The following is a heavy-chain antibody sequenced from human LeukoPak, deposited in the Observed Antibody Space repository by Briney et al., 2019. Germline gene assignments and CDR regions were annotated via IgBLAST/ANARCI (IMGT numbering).Heavy chain of an antibody. CDR2: IRNKAYGGTA. V-gene: IGHV3-49*03. CDR1: GFSFGDFA. Sequence: GGSLRLSCTASGFSFGDFAMSWFCQAPGKGLEWVGFIRNKAYGGTAEYAASVKGRFIVSRDDSKRIAYLQMNSLKTEDTAVYYCTREAGLGYYYSGMDVWGQGTTVSVSS. D-gene: IGHD3-16*01. J-gene: IGHJ6*02. CDR3: TREAGLGYYYSGMDV.